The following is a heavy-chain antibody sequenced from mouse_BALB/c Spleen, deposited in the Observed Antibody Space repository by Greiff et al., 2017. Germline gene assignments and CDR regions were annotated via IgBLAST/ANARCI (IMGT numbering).Heavy chain of an antibody. V-gene: IGHV5-6-5*01. CDR1: GFTFSSYA. J-gene: IGHJ4*01. CDR3: ARGQGYDGMDY. Sequence: EVKLVESGGGLVKPGGSLKLSCAASGFTFSSYAMSWVRQTPEKRLEWVASISSGGSTYYPDSVKGRFTISRDNARNILYLQMSSLRSEDTAMYYCARGQGYDGMDYWGQGTSVTVSS. D-gene: IGHD2-2*01. CDR2: ISSGGST.